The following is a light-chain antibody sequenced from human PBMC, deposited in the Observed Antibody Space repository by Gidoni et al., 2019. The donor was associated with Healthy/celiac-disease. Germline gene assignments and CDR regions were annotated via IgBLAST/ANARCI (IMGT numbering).Light chain of an antibody. Sequence: DIQMTQSPSSLSASVGDRVTITCQASQDISNYFNWYQQKPGKAPKLLIYDASTLETGVPSRFSGSGSGTAFTYFISSLQPEDIATFDFYHYDNRPPYMYTFGQXTKLEIK. J-gene: IGKJ2*01. V-gene: IGKV1-33*01. CDR3: YHYDNRPPYMYT. CDR1: QDISNY. CDR2: DAS.